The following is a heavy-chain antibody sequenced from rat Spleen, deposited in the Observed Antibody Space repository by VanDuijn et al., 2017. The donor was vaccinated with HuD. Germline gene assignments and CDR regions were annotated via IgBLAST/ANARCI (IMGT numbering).Heavy chain of an antibody. CDR3: ATPTPGIPFAY. Sequence: EVQLVESGGRLVQPGNSLKLSCAASGFTFSDHAMAWVRQFPKKGLEWVAIIIYDGSGTFYRDSVKGRFTISRDNAKTTLSLQMDSLRTEDTATYYCATPTPGIPFAYWGQGTLVTVSS. CDR1: GFTFSDHA. CDR2: IIYDGSGT. J-gene: IGHJ3*01. D-gene: IGHD1-4*01. V-gene: IGHV5S10*01.